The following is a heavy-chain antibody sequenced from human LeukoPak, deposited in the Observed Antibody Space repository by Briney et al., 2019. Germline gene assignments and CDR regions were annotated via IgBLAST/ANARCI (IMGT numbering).Heavy chain of an antibody. CDR2: IKPDGSEE. J-gene: IGHJ4*02. Sequence: GGSLRLSCAASGFAFSSYYMNWVRQAPGKGLGWVANIKPDGSEENYVDSVRGRFTISRDNAKNSVYLQMNSLRADDTALYYCVRGHYADYTSQGTLVTVSS. CDR3: VRGHYADY. V-gene: IGHV3-7*01. CDR1: GFAFSSYY.